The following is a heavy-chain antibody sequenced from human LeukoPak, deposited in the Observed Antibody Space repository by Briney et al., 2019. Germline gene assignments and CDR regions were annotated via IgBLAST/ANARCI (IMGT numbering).Heavy chain of an antibody. CDR3: ARKSDTKAPDY. V-gene: IGHV5-51*01. CDR1: GYSFTTYS. J-gene: IGHJ4*02. CDR2: VYPDDSET. D-gene: IGHD5-18*01. Sequence: GESLKISCKASGYSFTTYSIGWVRQMPGKGLECMGIVYPDDSETRYSPSFEGQVTFSVDISINTAYLQWNSLKASDSAMYYCARKSDTKAPDYWGQGTLVTVSS.